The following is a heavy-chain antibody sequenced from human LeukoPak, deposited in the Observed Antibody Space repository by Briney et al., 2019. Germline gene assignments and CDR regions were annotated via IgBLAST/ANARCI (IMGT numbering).Heavy chain of an antibody. CDR2: ISAYNGNT. CDR3: ARDTDFDP. Sequence: GASVRVSCTASGYTFSSYGMSWVRQAPGQGLEWMGWISAYNGNTNYAQKLQGRVTMTTDTSTSTAYMELRSLRSDDTAVYYCARDTDFDPWGQGTLVTVSS. D-gene: IGHD4-17*01. CDR1: GYTFSSYG. V-gene: IGHV1-18*01. J-gene: IGHJ5*02.